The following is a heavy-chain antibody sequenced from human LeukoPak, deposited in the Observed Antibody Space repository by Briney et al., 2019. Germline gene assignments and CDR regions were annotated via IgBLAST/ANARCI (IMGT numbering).Heavy chain of an antibody. CDR3: AAQCNDDFCYKRDYMDV. CDR1: KNMFTGYF. V-gene: IGHV1-2*02. Sequence: EASVKVSCKTSKNMFTGYFMHWVRQAPGQGLEWIGWINPNSGGTLFARRFQGRVTVTRDTSIGATYMELSRLTSDDTALYYCAAQCNDDFCYKRDYMDVWSKGTMVIVSS. D-gene: IGHD2-2*02. J-gene: IGHJ6*03. CDR2: INPNSGGT.